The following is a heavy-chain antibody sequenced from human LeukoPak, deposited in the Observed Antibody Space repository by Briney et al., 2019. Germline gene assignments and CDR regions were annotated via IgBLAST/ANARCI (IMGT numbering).Heavy chain of an antibody. Sequence: GGSLRLSCAASGFTFSSYEMNWVRQAPGKGLEWVSYISSSGRTFYYADSVKGRFTISRDNGKNSLYLQMNSLRVEDTAVYYCARDSRGSSWFFDYWGQGALVTVSS. CDR3: ARDSRGSSWFFDY. CDR2: ISSSGRTF. V-gene: IGHV3-48*03. J-gene: IGHJ4*02. CDR1: GFTFSSYE. D-gene: IGHD6-13*01.